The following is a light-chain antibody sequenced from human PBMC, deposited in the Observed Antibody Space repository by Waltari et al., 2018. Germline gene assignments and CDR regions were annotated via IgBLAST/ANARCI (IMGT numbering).Light chain of an antibody. Sequence: QSALTQPASVSGSPGQSITIPCTGTSIELGNYKRVSWYKQHPAKAPKLLIYAVSKRPSGVSDRFSGSKSGDMASLTISGLQPEDEAEYFCSSYAGSSKGVFGGGTKVTIL. CDR1: SIELGNYKR. CDR2: AVS. CDR3: SSYAGSSKGV. J-gene: IGLJ2*01. V-gene: IGLV2-23*02.